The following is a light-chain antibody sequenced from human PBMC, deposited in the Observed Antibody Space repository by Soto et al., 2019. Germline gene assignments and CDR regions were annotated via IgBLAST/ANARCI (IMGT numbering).Light chain of an antibody. CDR1: QGISKY. J-gene: IGKJ5*01. Sequence: DIPMTQSPSSLSASVGDRVTITCRASQGISKYLAWYQQKPGKVPRLLIYAASTLQSGVPTRFSGSGSGTDLTLTISSLQPEDVASYYCQKYNAVPITFGQGTRLEI. V-gene: IGKV1-27*01. CDR2: AAS. CDR3: QKYNAVPIT.